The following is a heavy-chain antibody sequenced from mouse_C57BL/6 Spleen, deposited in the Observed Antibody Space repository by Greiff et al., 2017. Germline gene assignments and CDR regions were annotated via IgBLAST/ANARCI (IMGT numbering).Heavy chain of an antibody. CDR1: GFTFTDYY. CDR2: IRNKANGYTT. Sequence: EVQGVESGGGLVQPGGSLSLSCAASGFTFTDYYMSWVRQPPGKALEWLGFIRNKANGYTTEYSASVKSRFTISRDNSQSILYLQMNALRAEDSATYYCARGNYGSRPFDYWGQGTTLTVSS. D-gene: IGHD1-1*01. CDR3: ARGNYGSRPFDY. V-gene: IGHV7-3*01. J-gene: IGHJ2*01.